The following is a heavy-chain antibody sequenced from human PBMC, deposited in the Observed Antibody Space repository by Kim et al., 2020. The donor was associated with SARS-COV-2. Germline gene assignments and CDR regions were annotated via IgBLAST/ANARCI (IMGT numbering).Heavy chain of an antibody. V-gene: IGHV4-34*01. CDR1: GGSFSGYY. J-gene: IGHJ5*02. D-gene: IGHD6-13*01. CDR3: ARGLEVAAAGRVWFDP. CDR2: INHSGST. Sequence: SETLSLACAVYGGSFSGYYWSWIRQPPGKGLEWIGEINHSGSTNYNPSLKSRVTISVDTSKNQFSLKLSSVTAADTAVYYCARGLEVAAAGRVWFDPWGQGTLVTVSS.